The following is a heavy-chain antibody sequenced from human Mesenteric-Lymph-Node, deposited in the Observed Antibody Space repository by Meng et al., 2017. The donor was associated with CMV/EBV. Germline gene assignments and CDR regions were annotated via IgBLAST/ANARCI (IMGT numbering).Heavy chain of an antibody. Sequence: GGSLRLSCAASGFTFEDYTMNWVRQAPGRGLEWVSLITWDGASTYYADSVKGRFTVSRDNSKNSLYLQMNSLRTEDTALYYCAKKSPRYSSGWSHSMDVWGQGTTVTVSS. V-gene: IGHV3-43*01. CDR1: GFTFEDYT. D-gene: IGHD6-19*01. J-gene: IGHJ6*02. CDR2: ITWDGAST. CDR3: AKKSPRYSSGWSHSMDV.